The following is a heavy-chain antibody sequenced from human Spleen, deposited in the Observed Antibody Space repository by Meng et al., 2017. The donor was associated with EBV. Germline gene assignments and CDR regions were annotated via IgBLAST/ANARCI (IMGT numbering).Heavy chain of an antibody. J-gene: IGHJ4*02. Sequence: EVQLVESGGALVQPGGSLRLSCAVSGFGFSSFWMHWVRQVPGRGLVWIARIDENGRTTTYADSVKGRFTISRDNTRNTLYLQMHSLRAEDTAVYFCSRDLAGPFDDWGQGTLVTVSS. V-gene: IGHV3-74*03. CDR1: GFGFSSFW. CDR3: SRDLAGPFDD. CDR2: IDENGRTT.